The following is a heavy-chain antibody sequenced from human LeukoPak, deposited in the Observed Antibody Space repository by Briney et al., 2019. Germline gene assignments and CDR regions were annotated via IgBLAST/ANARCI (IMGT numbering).Heavy chain of an antibody. D-gene: IGHD3-16*01. CDR2: TYYRSKWYN. V-gene: IGHV6-1*01. CDR3: ARESPDGAYFDY. Sequence: ASQTLSLICAISGDIVSSNSAAWNRIRQSPSRGLEWLGRTYYRSKWYNDYAVSVKSRITINPDTSKNQFSLQLNSVTPEDTAVYYCARESPDGAYFDYWGQGTLVTVSS. CDR1: GDIVSSNSAA. J-gene: IGHJ4*02.